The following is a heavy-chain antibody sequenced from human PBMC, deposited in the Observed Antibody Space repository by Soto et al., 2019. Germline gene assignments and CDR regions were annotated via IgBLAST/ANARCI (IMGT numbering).Heavy chain of an antibody. J-gene: IGHJ4*02. CDR3: ARKPPYSSGWYFFDY. V-gene: IGHV5-51*01. CDR2: IYPGDSDT. CDR1: GYSFTSYW. D-gene: IGHD6-19*01. Sequence: PGESLKISCKGSGYSFTSYWIGWVRQMPGKGLEWMGTIYPGDSDTRYSPSFQGQVTISADKSISTAYLQWSSLKASDTAMYYCARKPPYSSGWYFFDYWGRGTLVTVSS.